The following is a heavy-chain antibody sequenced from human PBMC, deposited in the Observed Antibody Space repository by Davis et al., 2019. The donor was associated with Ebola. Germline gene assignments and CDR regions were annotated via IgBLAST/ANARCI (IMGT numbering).Heavy chain of an antibody. CDR1: GFTFSSYG. CDR2: ILYDGSNK. D-gene: IGHD3-3*01. Sequence: GGSLRLSCAASGFTFSSYGMHWVRQAPGKGLEWVAVILYDGSNKYYADSVKGRFTISRDNSKNTLYLQMNSLRAEDTAVYYCARNTFDFWSGYCDYWGQGTLVTVSS. V-gene: IGHV3-33*05. CDR3: ARNTFDFWSGYCDY. J-gene: IGHJ4*02.